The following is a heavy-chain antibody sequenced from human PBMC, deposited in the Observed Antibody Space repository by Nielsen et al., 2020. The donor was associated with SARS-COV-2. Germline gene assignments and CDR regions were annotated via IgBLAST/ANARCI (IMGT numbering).Heavy chain of an antibody. CDR2: IHYSGST. V-gene: IGHV4-61*01. D-gene: IGHD3-22*01. Sequence: SETLSLTCTVSGASVSTNTFYWSWIRQPPGKGLEWIGNIHYSGSTNYNPSIKSRVTISVDTSTNQFSLKLSSVTAADTAVYYCARHEPRGGAYYYDSSGYYSYDAFDIWGQGTMVIVSS. CDR3: ARHEPRGGAYYYDSSGYYSYDAFDI. J-gene: IGHJ3*02. CDR1: GASVSTNTFY.